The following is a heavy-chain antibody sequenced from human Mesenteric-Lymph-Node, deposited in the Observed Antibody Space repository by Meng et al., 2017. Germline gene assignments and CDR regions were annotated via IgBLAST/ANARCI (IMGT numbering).Heavy chain of an antibody. D-gene: IGHD2-15*01. CDR1: GGCFSGYY. J-gene: IGHJ5*02. V-gene: IGHV4-34*01. CDR2: INHSGST. Sequence: QLWRAGPLKPSEALCHTCAVYGGCFSGYYWSWIRQPPGKGLEWIGEINHSGSTNYNPSLKSRVTISVDTSKNQFSLKLSSVTAADTAVYYCARRCGASAYNWFDPWGQGTLVTVSS. CDR3: ARRCGASAYNWFDP.